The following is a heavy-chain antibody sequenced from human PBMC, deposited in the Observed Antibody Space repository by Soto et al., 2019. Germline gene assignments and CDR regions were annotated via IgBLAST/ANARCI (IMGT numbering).Heavy chain of an antibody. J-gene: IGHJ6*04. CDR2: IYSDNNT. Sequence: GGSLGLSCAASGFTVSSDSMTWVRQAPGKGLEWISIIYSDNNTDYADSVKGRFSISRDTSKNILYLQMNSLRAEDTAEYYCARHYSAMGVWGKGTTVTVSS. CDR1: GFTVSSDS. CDR3: ARHYSAMGV. V-gene: IGHV3-53*01.